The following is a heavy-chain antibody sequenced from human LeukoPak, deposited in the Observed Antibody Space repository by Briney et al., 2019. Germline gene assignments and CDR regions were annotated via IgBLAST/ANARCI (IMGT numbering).Heavy chain of an antibody. CDR2: ICYDGSNK. J-gene: IGHJ4*02. V-gene: IGHV3-33*01. Sequence: GRSLRLSCAASGFTFSSYGMHWVRQAPGKGLEWVAVICYDGSNKYYADSVKGRFTISRDNSKNTLYLQMNSLRAEDTAVYYCARAGRLGLRLGELSPAGYWGQGTLVTVSS. CDR3: ARAGRLGLRLGELSPAGY. D-gene: IGHD3-16*02. CDR1: GFTFSSYG.